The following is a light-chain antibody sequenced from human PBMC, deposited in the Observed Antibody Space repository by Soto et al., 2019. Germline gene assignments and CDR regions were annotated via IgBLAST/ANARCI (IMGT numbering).Light chain of an antibody. J-gene: IGLJ1*01. Sequence: QSVLTQPASVSGSLGQSITISCTGTTRDIAGYNYISWYQRLPGKAPKLMIYQVTIRPSGISNRFSGSKSGNTASLTISGLQAEDEADYYCTSFSSSTSIYVFGTGTKVTVL. CDR3: TSFSSSTSIYV. CDR2: QVT. V-gene: IGLV2-14*01. CDR1: TRDIAGYNY.